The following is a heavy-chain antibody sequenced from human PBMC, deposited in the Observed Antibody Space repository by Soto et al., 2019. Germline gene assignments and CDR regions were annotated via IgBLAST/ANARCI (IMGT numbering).Heavy chain of an antibody. CDR1: GDSVSTDRYF. CDR3: ARIVVGATVDL. J-gene: IGHJ5*02. CDR2: ISYTGDT. D-gene: IGHD1-26*01. V-gene: IGHV4-61*01. Sequence: SETLSLTCSVSGDSVSTDRYFWTWIRQPPGKGLEWIAYISYTGDTNYNPSLKSRVTISIDTSRNQFSLTLTSVTAADTAVYFCARIVVGATVDLWGQGSLVTVS.